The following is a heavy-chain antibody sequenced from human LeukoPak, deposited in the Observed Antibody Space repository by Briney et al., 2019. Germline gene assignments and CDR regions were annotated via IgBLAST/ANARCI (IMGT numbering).Heavy chain of an antibody. Sequence: SETLSLTCTVSDGSISSYYWSWIRQPPGKGLEWIGYIYYSGSTNYNPSLKSRVTISVDTSKNQFSLKLSSVTAADTAVYYCARVKVGATTHAFDIWGQGTMVTVSS. CDR3: ARVKVGATTHAFDI. D-gene: IGHD1-26*01. CDR2: IYYSGST. CDR1: DGSISSYY. J-gene: IGHJ3*02. V-gene: IGHV4-59*08.